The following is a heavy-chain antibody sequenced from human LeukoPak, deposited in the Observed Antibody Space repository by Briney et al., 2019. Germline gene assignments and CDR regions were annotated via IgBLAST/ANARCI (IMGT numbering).Heavy chain of an antibody. CDR2: INPNSGDA. CDR1: GYTFTVHY. CDR3: ARVSGYDQQVDY. D-gene: IGHD5-12*01. Sequence: ASVKVSCKASGYTFTVHYIHWVRQAPGQGPEWMGWINPNSGDANYPQKSQGRVTMTRDTSISTAYMEMSSLRSDDTAVYYCARVSGYDQQVDYWGQGTLVTVSS. V-gene: IGHV1-2*02. J-gene: IGHJ4*02.